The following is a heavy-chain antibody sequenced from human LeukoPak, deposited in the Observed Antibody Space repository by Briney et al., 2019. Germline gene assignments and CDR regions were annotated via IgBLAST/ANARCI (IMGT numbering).Heavy chain of an antibody. V-gene: IGHV4-38-2*02. CDR2: IYHSGST. J-gene: IGHJ4*02. Sequence: PSETLSLTCTVSGYSISSGYYWGWVRQPPGKGLEWIGSIYHSGSTYYNPSLKSRVTISVDTSKNQFSLKLSPVTAADTATYYCATHRTEEMYNPLDHWGQGTLVTVSS. D-gene: IGHD1-1*01. CDR3: ATHRTEEMYNPLDH. CDR1: GYSISSGYY.